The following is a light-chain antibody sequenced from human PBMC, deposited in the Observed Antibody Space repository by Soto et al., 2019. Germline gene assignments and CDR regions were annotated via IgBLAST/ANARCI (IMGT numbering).Light chain of an antibody. CDR3: QQFDNWPRT. CDR1: QSVRSN. CDR2: GAS. J-gene: IGKJ1*01. V-gene: IGKV3-15*01. Sequence: EIVMTQSPATLSLSPGERATLSCRASQSVRSNVAWYQQKPGQAPRLLIYGASTRATGIPARFSGSGSGTEFTLTISSLQPEDFAVYYCQQFDNWPRTFGQGTKVDIK.